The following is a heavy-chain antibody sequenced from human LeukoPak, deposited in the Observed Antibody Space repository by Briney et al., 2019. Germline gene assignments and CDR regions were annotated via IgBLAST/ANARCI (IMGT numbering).Heavy chain of an antibody. CDR2: ISGSGGST. CDR1: GFTFSSYA. D-gene: IGHD2-15*01. V-gene: IGHV3-23*01. J-gene: IGHJ5*02. CDR3: AKDPRYCSGGSCNNWFDP. Sequence: GGSLRLSCAASGFTFSSYAMSWVRQAPGKGLEWVSAISGSGGSTYYADSVTGRFTISRDNSKNTLYLQMNSLRAEDTAVYYCAKDPRYCSGGSCNNWFDPWGQGTLVTVSS.